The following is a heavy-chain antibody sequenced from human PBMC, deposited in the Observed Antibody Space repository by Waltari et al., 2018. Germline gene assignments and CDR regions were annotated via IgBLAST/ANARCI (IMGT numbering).Heavy chain of an antibody. Sequence: QVQLQQWGAGLLKPSETLPLTCAVYGGSLSGYYWSWIRQPPGKGLEWIGEINHSGSTNYNPSLKSRVTISVDTSKNQFSLKLSSVTAADTAVYYCARYPGYDSSGYPDYWGQGTLVTVSS. V-gene: IGHV4-34*01. CDR3: ARYPGYDSSGYPDY. CDR1: GGSLSGYY. J-gene: IGHJ4*02. CDR2: INHSGST. D-gene: IGHD3-22*01.